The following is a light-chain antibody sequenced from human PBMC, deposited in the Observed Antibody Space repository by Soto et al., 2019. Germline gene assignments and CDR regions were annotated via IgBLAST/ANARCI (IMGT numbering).Light chain of an antibody. J-gene: IGKJ4*01. CDR1: QSISNY. CDR2: AAS. V-gene: IGKV1-39*01. CDR3: QQSYSKPPLT. Sequence: DIQMTQSPSSLSASVGDRVTITCRASQSISNYLNWYQLKPGKAPKLLIYAASSLQSGVPSRFSGSGSGTDFTLTIISLQHEDFATYYCQQSYSKPPLTFGGGTKVEIK.